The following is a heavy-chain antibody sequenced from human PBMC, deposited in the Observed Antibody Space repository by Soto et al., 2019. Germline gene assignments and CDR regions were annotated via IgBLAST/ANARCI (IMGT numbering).Heavy chain of an antibody. D-gene: IGHD2-2*01. CDR2: IWYDGSNK. J-gene: IGHJ6*02. Sequence: GGSLRLSCAASGSTFSSYGMHWVRQAPGKGLEWVAVIWYDGSNKYYADSVKGRFTISRDNSKNTLYLQMNSLRAEDTAVYYCARDFAEYPYYYYYGMDVWGQGTTVTVSS. V-gene: IGHV3-33*01. CDR1: GSTFSSYG. CDR3: ARDFAEYPYYYYYGMDV.